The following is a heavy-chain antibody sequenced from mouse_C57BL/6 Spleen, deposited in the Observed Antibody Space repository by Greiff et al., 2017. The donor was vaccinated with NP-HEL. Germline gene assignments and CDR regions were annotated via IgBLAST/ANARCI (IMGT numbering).Heavy chain of an antibody. CDR2: INPGSGGT. CDR3: ARRLDY. V-gene: IGHV1-54*01. CDR1: GYAFTNYL. J-gene: IGHJ4*01. Sequence: VQRVESGAELVRPGTSVKVSCKASGYAFTNYLIEWVKQRPGQGLEWIGVINPGSGGTNYNEKFKGKATLTADKSSSTAYMQLSSLTSEDSAVYFCARRLDYWGQGTSVTVSS.